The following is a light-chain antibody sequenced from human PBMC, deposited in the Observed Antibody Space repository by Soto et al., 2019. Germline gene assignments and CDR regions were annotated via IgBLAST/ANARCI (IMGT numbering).Light chain of an antibody. J-gene: IGKJ1*01. CDR1: QSVSSSY. CDR2: AAA. V-gene: IGKV3-20*01. CDR3: QQYGSSPPWT. Sequence: EIVLTQSPGTLSMSPGERATLSCRASQSVSSSYLAWYQQKPGQAPRLLIYAAASRATGIPDRFSGSGSGTDFTLTITRLEPDDFAVYYCQQYGSSPPWTFGQGTKVDNK.